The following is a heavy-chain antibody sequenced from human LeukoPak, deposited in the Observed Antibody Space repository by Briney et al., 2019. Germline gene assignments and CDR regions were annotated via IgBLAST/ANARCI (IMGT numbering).Heavy chain of an antibody. CDR1: SGSISSYS. Sequence: PSETLSLTCTVSSGSISSYSWNWIRQSPGKGLEWIGHIYYSGRTNYNPSLKSRVTISVDTSKNQFSLKLSSVTAADTAVYYCARRGVTYYDYVWGSSWFDPWGQGTLVTVSS. V-gene: IGHV4-59*12. CDR3: ARRGVTYYDYVWGSSWFDP. CDR2: IYYSGRT. J-gene: IGHJ5*02. D-gene: IGHD3-16*01.